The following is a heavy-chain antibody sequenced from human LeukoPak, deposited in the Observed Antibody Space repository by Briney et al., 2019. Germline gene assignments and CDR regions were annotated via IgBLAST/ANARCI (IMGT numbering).Heavy chain of an antibody. Sequence: GGSLRLSCAASGFAFSTSAMHWVRQAPGKGLDWVAVISYGGNNRYYADSVKGRFTISRDNSKNILYLQMNSLRAEDTAVYYCARGHTDYSDSTGYYNNWFDPWGQGTPVTVSS. CDR3: ARGHTDYSDSTGYYNNWFDP. CDR1: GFAFSTSA. V-gene: IGHV3-30*04. J-gene: IGHJ5*02. D-gene: IGHD3-22*01. CDR2: ISYGGNNR.